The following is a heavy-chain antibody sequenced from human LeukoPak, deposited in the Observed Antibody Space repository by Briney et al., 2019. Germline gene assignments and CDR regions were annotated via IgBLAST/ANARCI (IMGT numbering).Heavy chain of an antibody. CDR1: GGSISSGGYY. J-gene: IGHJ4*02. D-gene: IGHD3-10*01. CDR2: IYYSGST. CDR3: ARDAINHPPRWFGESYRGTYFDC. Sequence: SETLSLTCTVSGGSISSGGYYWSWIRQHPGKGLEWIGYIYYSGSTYYNPSLKSRVTMSVDTSKNQFSLKLSSVTAADTAVYYCARDAINHPPRWFGESYRGTYFDCWGQGTLVTVSS. V-gene: IGHV4-31*03.